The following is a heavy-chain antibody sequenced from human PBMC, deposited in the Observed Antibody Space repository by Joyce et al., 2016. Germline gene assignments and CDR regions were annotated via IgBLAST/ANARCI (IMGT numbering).Heavy chain of an antibody. CDR1: GYTFTSYA. CDR3: ARGWGTRAFDV. Sequence: QVQLVQSGAEVKHPGASVKLSCKASGYTFTSYAIHWLRQAPGQRLEYMGWITAGNGKTTYSHNFQGRLTLTRGMSARGAYMELSGLKSEDTALYYCARGWGTRAFDVWGQGTMVTVSS. V-gene: IGHV1-3*01. J-gene: IGHJ3*01. CDR2: ITAGNGKT. D-gene: IGHD3-16*01.